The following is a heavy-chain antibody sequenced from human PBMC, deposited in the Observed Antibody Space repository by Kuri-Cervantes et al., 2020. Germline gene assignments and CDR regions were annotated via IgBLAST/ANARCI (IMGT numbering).Heavy chain of an antibody. CDR1: GFTFSSYW. D-gene: IGHD3-22*01. V-gene: IGHV3-7*04. CDR2: IKQDGSEK. Sequence: GESLKISCAASGFTFSSYWMSWVRQAPGKGLEWVANIKQDGSEKYYVDSVKGRFTISRDNAKNSLYLQMNSLRAEDTAVYYCARARVMYYYDSSGHIDYWGQGTLVTVSS. CDR3: ARARVMYYYDSSGHIDY. J-gene: IGHJ4*02.